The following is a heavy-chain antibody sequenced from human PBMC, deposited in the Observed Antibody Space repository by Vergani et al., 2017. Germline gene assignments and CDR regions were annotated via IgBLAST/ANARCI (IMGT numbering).Heavy chain of an antibody. CDR3: AREDYYDSSGYY. CDR2: INHSGST. CDR1: GGSFSGYY. D-gene: IGHD3-22*01. V-gene: IGHV4-34*01. J-gene: IGHJ4*02. Sequence: QVQLQQWGAGLLKPSETLSLTCAVYGGSFSGYYWSWIRQPPGKGLEWIGEINHSGSTNYNPSLKSRVTISVDTSKNQFSLKLSSVTAADTAVYYCAREDYYDSSGYYWSQGTLVTVSS.